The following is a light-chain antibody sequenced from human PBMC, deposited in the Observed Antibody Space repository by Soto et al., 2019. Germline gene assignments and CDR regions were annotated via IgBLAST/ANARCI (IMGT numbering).Light chain of an antibody. Sequence: EIVMTQSPATLSVSPGDRATLSCRASQSVSSNLAWYQQKPGQAPRLLIYGASHRATGIPARLSGSGSGTEFTLTMSSLQSQDCAVYYCQQYNNWPPWTFGQGTKGEIK. CDR2: GAS. CDR1: QSVSSN. V-gene: IGKV3-15*01. J-gene: IGKJ1*01. CDR3: QQYNNWPPWT.